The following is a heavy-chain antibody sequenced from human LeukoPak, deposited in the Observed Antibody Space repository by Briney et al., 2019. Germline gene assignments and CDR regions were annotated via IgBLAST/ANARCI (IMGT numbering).Heavy chain of an antibody. V-gene: IGHV1-18*01. CDR2: ISAYNGNT. D-gene: IGHD2-2*01. J-gene: IGHJ4*02. CDR3: ARTALLGYCSSTSCYLSY. CDR1: GYTFTSYG. Sequence: GASVKVSCKASGYTFTSYGISWVRQAPGQGLEWMGWISAYNGNTNYAQKLQGRVTMTTDTSTSTAYMELRSLRSDDTAVYYCARTALLGYCSSTSCYLSYWGQGTLVTVSS.